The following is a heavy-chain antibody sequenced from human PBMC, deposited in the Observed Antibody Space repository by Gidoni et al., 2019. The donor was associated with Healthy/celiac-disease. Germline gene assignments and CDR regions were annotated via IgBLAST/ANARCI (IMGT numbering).Heavy chain of an antibody. CDR2: ISDDGSNK. V-gene: IGHV3-30-3*01. CDR1: GFSFSSYA. Sequence: QVQLVASGGGVVQPGRSLSPPWAASGFSFSSYAMHWVRQAPGKGLEWVAVISDDGSNKYYADSVKGRFTISRDNSKNTLYLQMNSRRAEDTAVYYCARDLGGFDYWGQGTLVTVSS. J-gene: IGHJ4*02. CDR3: ARDLGGFDY.